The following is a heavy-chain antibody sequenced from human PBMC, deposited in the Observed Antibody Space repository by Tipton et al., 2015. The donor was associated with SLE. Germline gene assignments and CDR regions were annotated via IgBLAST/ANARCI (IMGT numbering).Heavy chain of an antibody. J-gene: IGHJ4*02. CDR3: ARGLDLDY. CDR1: GGSISSHY. V-gene: IGHV4-59*11. D-gene: IGHD3/OR15-3a*01. CDR2: IYYSGST. Sequence: TLSLTCTVSGGSISSHYWSWIRQPPGKGLEWIGYIYYSGSTNYNPSLKSRVTISVDTSKSQFSLKLSSVTAADTAVYYCARGLDLDYWGQGTLVTVSS.